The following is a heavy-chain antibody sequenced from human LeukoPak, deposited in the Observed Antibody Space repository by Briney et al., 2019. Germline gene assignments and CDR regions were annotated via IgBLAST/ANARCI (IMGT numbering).Heavy chain of an antibody. CDR3: AGKSITGTAWFDP. CDR1: GGSISSYY. V-gene: IGHV4-59*08. D-gene: IGHD1-20*01. Sequence: SETLSLTCTVSGGSISSYYWSWIRQPPGKGLEWIGYIYYSGSTNYNPSLKSRVTISVDTSKNQFSLKLSSVTAADTAVYYCAGKSITGTAWFDPWGQGTPVTVSS. J-gene: IGHJ5*02. CDR2: IYYSGST.